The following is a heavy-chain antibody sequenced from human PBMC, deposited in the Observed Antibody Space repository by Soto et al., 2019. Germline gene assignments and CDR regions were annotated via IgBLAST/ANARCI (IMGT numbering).Heavy chain of an antibody. CDR3: ARVGSSGGFDY. D-gene: IGHD6-19*01. CDR2: INPSGGST. CDR1: GYTFTSYY. Sequence: QVQLVQSGAEVKKPGASEKVSCKASGYTFTSYYMHWVRQAPGQGLEWMGIINPSGGSTSYAQKFQGRVTMTRDTSTSTVYMELSSLRSEDTAVYYCARVGSSGGFDYWGQGTLVTVSS. J-gene: IGHJ4*02. V-gene: IGHV1-46*01.